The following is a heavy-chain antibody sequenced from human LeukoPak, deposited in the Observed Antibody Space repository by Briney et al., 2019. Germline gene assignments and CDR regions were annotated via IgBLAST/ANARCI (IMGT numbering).Heavy chain of an antibody. CDR2: INHRGST. D-gene: IGHD1-26*01. CDR3: ARVTRESIVGATFRFDY. Sequence: SETLSLTCAVYGGSFSGYYWSWIRQPPGKGLEWIGEINHRGSTNYNPSLKSRVTVSLDTSKNQFSLKLSSVTAADTAVYYCARVTRESIVGATFRFDYWGQGTLVTVSS. CDR1: GGSFSGYY. V-gene: IGHV4-34*01. J-gene: IGHJ4*02.